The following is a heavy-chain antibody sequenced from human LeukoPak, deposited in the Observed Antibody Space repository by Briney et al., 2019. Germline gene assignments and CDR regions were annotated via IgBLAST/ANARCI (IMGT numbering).Heavy chain of an antibody. CDR1: GFTFSSYW. CDR2: IKQDGSEK. Sequence: GGSLRLSCAASGFTFSSYWMSWVRQAPGKGLEWVANIKQDGSEKYYMDSVKGRFTISRDNAKNSLYLQMNSLRAEDTAVYYCASEYYDILTGYPLGAFDIWGQGTMVTVSS. D-gene: IGHD3-9*01. V-gene: IGHV3-7*01. J-gene: IGHJ3*02. CDR3: ASEYYDILTGYPLGAFDI.